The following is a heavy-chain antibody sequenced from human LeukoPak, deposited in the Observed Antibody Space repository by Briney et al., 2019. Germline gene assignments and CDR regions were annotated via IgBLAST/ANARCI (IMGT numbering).Heavy chain of an antibody. CDR2: INYSGST. J-gene: IGHJ4*02. D-gene: IGHD3-22*01. CDR3: ASYYDSSGSSSFDY. Sequence: AGGSLRLSCAASGFTFSSYAMSWIRQPPGKGLEWIGEINYSGSTNYNPSLKSRVTISVDTSKNQFSLKLSSVTAADTAVYYCASYYDSSGSSSFDYWGQGTLVTVSS. CDR1: GFTFSSYA. V-gene: IGHV4-34*01.